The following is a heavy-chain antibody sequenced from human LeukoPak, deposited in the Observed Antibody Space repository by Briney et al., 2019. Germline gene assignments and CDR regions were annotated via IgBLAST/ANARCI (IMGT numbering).Heavy chain of an antibody. CDR1: GYTFADYY. Sequence: ASVKVSCKASGYTFADYYIHWVRQAPGQGLEWVGWMNPNSGDTNYARSFQGRVTMTRDTSISTAYMELSRLRLDDTAVYYCARDPRRSSGWSGYYYYYMDVWGKGTTVTVSS. V-gene: IGHV1-2*02. D-gene: IGHD6-19*01. CDR2: MNPNSGDT. J-gene: IGHJ6*03. CDR3: ARDPRRSSGWSGYYYYYMDV.